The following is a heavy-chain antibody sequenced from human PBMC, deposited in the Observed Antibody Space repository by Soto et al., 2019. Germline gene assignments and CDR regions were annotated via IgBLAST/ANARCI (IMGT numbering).Heavy chain of an antibody. J-gene: IGHJ6*02. CDR2: IIPILGIA. D-gene: IGHD6-13*01. CDR1: GGTFSSYT. Sequence: QVQLVQSGAEVKKPGSSVKVSCKASGGTFSSYTISWVRQAPGQGLEWMGRIIPILGIANYAQKFQGRVTITSDNTTSTAYMEVRRLRSEDTAVYYCARDPGYSSSWPPSYHGMDVWGHGATVTVSS. V-gene: IGHV1-69*08. CDR3: ARDPGYSSSWPPSYHGMDV.